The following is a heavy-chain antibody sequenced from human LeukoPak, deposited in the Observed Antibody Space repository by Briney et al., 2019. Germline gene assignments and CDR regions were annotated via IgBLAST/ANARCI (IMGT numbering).Heavy chain of an antibody. V-gene: IGHV4-38-2*01. D-gene: IGHD3-3*01. CDR2: VYHSGST. CDR3: ARAGLDFWSGYLIDY. CDR1: GYSISSGYY. J-gene: IGHJ4*02. Sequence: SETLSLTCAVSGYSISSGYYWGWIRQPPGKGLEWIGNVYHSGSTYYNPSLKSRVTISVDTSKNQFSLKLSSVTAADTAVYYCARAGLDFWSGYLIDYWGQGTLVTVSS.